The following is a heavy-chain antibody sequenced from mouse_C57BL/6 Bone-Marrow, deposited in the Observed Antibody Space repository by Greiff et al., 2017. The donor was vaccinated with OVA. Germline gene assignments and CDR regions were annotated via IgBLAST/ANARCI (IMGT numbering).Heavy chain of an antibody. D-gene: IGHD1-1*01. Sequence: DVMLVESGGGLVKPGGSLKLSCAASGFTFSSYAMSWVRQTPEKRLEWVATISDGGSYTYYPDNVKGRFTISRDNAKNNLYLQMSHLKSEDTAMYYCARAPYYYGSSYYAMDYWGQGTSVTVSS. V-gene: IGHV5-4*03. J-gene: IGHJ4*01. CDR1: GFTFSSYA. CDR2: ISDGGSYT. CDR3: ARAPYYYGSSYYAMDY.